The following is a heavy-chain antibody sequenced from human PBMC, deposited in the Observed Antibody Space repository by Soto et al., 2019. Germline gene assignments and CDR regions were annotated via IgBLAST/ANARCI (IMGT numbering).Heavy chain of an antibody. Sequence: GASVKVSCKASGGTFSSYAISWVRQAPGQGLEWMGGIIPIFGTANYAQKFQGRVTITADESTSTAYMELSSLRSEDTAVYYCARVSGELELPGIWGQGTLVTVSS. D-gene: IGHD1-7*01. CDR2: IIPIFGTA. V-gene: IGHV1-69*13. CDR3: ARVSGELELPGI. J-gene: IGHJ4*02. CDR1: GGTFSSYA.